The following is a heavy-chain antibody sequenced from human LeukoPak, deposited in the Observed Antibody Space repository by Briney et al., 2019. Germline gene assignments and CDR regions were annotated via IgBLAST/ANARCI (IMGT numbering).Heavy chain of an antibody. CDR2: ISGSGGST. V-gene: IGHV3-23*01. D-gene: IGHD6-19*01. Sequence: GGSLRLSCAASGFTFSSYAMSWVRQAPGKGLEWVSAISGSGGSTYYADSVKGRFTISRDNSKNTLYLQMNSLRAEDTAVYYCARDDVVAGNFDYWGQGTLVTVSS. J-gene: IGHJ4*02. CDR1: GFTFSSYA. CDR3: ARDDVVAGNFDY.